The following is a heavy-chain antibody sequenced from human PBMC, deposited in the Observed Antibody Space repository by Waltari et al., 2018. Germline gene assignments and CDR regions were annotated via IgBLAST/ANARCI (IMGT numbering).Heavy chain of an antibody. D-gene: IGHD3-22*01. V-gene: IGHV1-2*04. Sequence: QVQLVQSGAEVKKPGASVKVSCKASGYTFTGYYMHWVRQAPGQGLEWMGWFNPNSGGKNYAQKFQGWVTMTRDTSISTAYMELSRLRSDDTAVYYCAREGGYDSSGYYHFDYWGQGTLVTVSS. CDR1: GYTFTGYY. CDR3: AREGGYDSSGYYHFDY. J-gene: IGHJ4*02. CDR2: FNPNSGGK.